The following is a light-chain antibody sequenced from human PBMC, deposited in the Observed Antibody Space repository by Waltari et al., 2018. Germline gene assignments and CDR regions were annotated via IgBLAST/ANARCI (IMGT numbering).Light chain of an antibody. V-gene: IGKV1-5*03. CDR2: EAT. CDR1: QSVGSW. CDR3: QRYNSYPIT. Sequence: DIQMTQSPSTLSASVGVRVTTTCRASQSVGSWLAWYQQKPGKAPKHLIYEATRLESGVPSRFSASGSGTEFTLTISSLQPDDFATYYCQRYNSYPITFGPGTKVDI. J-gene: IGKJ3*01.